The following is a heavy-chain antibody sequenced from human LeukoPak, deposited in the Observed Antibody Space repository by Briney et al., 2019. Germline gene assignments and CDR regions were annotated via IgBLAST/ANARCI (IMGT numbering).Heavy chain of an antibody. J-gene: IGHJ4*02. Sequence: SETLSLTCSVSGDSISSTSYYWGWIRQPPGKGLEWIGSMYYSGSTYQNPSLKSRVTISVDTSKNQFSLKLTSVTAADTAVYYCASAPRNYYDSSGYYWAPFDYWGQGTLVTVPS. CDR3: ASAPRNYYDSSGYYWAPFDY. CDR2: MYYSGST. CDR1: GDSISSTSYY. D-gene: IGHD3-22*01. V-gene: IGHV4-39*01.